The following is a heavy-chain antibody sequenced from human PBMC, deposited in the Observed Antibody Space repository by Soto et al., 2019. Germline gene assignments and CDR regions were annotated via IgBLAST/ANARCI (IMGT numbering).Heavy chain of an antibody. CDR3: GRSVGLSYGMDV. CDR2: ISAYNGNT. J-gene: IGHJ6*02. CDR1: GYIFTSYG. Sequence: QVQLVQSGAEVKKPGASVKASCKASGYIFTSYGISWVRQAPGQGLEWMGWISAYNGNTNYAQKLQGRVTMSRDTSTSTAYMELRSLRSDDTAVYYCGRSVGLSYGMDVWGQGTTVTVSS. D-gene: IGHD1-26*01. V-gene: IGHV1-18*01.